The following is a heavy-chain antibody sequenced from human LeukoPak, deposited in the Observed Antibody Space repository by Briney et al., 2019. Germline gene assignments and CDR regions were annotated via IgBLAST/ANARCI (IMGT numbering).Heavy chain of an antibody. Sequence: SETLSLTCTVSGGSISSSSYYWGWIRQPPGKGLEWIGSIYYSGSTYYNPSLKSRVTISVDTSKNQFSLKLSSVTAADTAVYYCARVIVTIWFGEPQDASDIWGQGTMVTVSS. CDR1: GGSISSSSYY. V-gene: IGHV4-39*07. CDR2: IYYSGST. CDR3: ARVIVTIWFGEPQDASDI. J-gene: IGHJ3*02. D-gene: IGHD3-10*01.